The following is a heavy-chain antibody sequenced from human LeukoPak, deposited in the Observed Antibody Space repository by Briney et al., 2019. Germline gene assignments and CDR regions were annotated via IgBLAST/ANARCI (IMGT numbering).Heavy chain of an antibody. CDR2: ISYDGRNE. CDR1: GFTFSSYA. V-gene: IGHV3-30*04. CDR3: ARSLAAVGTFPRGAYYYYGMDV. Sequence: GGSLRLSCAASGFTFSSYAIHWVRQTPGKGLEWVAIISYDGRNEYYADSVEGRFTISRDNSKNTMYLQMHSLRAEDTAVYYCARSLAAVGTFPRGAYYYYGMDVWGQGTTVTVSS. J-gene: IGHJ6*02. D-gene: IGHD6-13*01.